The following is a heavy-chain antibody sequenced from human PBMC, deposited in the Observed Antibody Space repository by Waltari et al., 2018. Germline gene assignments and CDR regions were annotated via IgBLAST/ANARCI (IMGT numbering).Heavy chain of an antibody. D-gene: IGHD3-16*02. V-gene: IGHV4-30-2*01. CDR1: GCSIRSGGYS. Sequence: QLQLQESGSGLVKPSQTLSLTCAVSGCSIRSGGYSWSWLRQPPGKGLEWIGYIYHSGSTYYNPSLKSRVTISVDRSKNQFSLKLSSVTAADTAVYYCASAGLGELSFSYWGQGTLVTVSS. J-gene: IGHJ4*02. CDR3: ASAGLGELSFSY. CDR2: IYHSGST.